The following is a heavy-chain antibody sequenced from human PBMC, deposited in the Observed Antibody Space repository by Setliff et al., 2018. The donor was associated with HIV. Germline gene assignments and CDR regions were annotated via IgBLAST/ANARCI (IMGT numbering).Heavy chain of an antibody. V-gene: IGHV4-4*07. CDR1: GGSISSYY. J-gene: IGHJ5*02. CDR3: ARRIDDSGSFPDKNWFDT. CDR2: IYTSGST. Sequence: PSETLSLTCTVSGGSISSYYWSWIRQPAGKGLEWIGRIYTSGSTNYNPSLKSRVTMSVDTSKNQFSLKLTSVTAADTAVYYCARRIDDSGSFPDKNWFDTWGQGSLVTVS. D-gene: IGHD3-10*01.